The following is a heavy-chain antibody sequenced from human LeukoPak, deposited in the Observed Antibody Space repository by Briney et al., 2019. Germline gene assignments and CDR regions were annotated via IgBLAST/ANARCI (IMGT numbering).Heavy chain of an antibody. Sequence: GTSLRLSCAASGFTFSNYDMHWVRQPPGKGLEWVAVISYDENNKDYADSVKGRFTISRDNSKDTLYLQMNSLTPEDTAVYYCARGGPYYYDSSGYFRYWGQGTLVTVSS. CDR2: ISYDENNK. D-gene: IGHD3-22*01. V-gene: IGHV3-30-3*01. J-gene: IGHJ4*02. CDR3: ARGGPYYYDSSGYFRY. CDR1: GFTFSNYD.